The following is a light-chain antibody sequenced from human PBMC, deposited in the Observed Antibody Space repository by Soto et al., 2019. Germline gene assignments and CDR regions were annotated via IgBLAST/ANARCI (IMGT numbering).Light chain of an antibody. CDR3: QQYNNWPYT. J-gene: IGKJ2*01. V-gene: IGKV3-15*01. Sequence: ERVMTQSPATLSVSPGERDTLSCRASQSVSSNLAWYQQKPGQAPRLLIYGASTRATGIPARFSGSGSGTEFTLTISSLQSEDFAVYYCQQYNNWPYTFGQGTKLEIK. CDR2: GAS. CDR1: QSVSSN.